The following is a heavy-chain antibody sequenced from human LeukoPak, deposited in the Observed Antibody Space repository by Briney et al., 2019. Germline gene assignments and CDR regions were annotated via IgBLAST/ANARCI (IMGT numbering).Heavy chain of an antibody. J-gene: IGHJ4*02. CDR1: GYTFTGYY. Sequence: ASVKVSCKASGYTFTGYYMHWMRQAPGQGLEWMGWINPNSGGTNYAQKFQGRVTMTRDTSISTAYMELSRLRPDDTAVYYCATVRSIAVTGTVFDYRGQGTLVTVSS. D-gene: IGHD6-13*01. CDR3: ATVRSIAVTGTVFDY. CDR2: INPNSGGT. V-gene: IGHV1-2*02.